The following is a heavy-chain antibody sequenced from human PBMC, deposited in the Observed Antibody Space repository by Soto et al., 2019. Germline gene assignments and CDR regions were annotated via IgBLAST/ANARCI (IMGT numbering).Heavy chain of an antibody. Sequence: QVQLQQWGAGLLKPSETLSLTCAVYGGSFSYYYWNWIRQPPGKGLEWIGEIDHSGSINYNPSLRSRDTILVDTSKNQCSLELSYVSAADTAVYYCARGRHTRVVTPWYFDLWGRGTVVTVSS. CDR1: GGSFSYYY. CDR3: ARGRHTRVVTPWYFDL. D-gene: IGHD3-3*01. CDR2: IDHSGSI. J-gene: IGHJ2*01. V-gene: IGHV4-34*01.